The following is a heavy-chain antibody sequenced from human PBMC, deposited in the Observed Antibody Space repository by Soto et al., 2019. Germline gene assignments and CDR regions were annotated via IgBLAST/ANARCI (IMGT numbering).Heavy chain of an antibody. CDR2: ISYNGNT. Sequence: ASVKVSCKASGYSFTNYGITWVRQAPGQGLEWMGWISYNGNTNYAQNLQGRVTMTTDTSTNTAYMELRGLSSDDTAVYYCARVEDYFDSSGYNHWGQGTLVTVSS. CDR1: GYSFTNYG. D-gene: IGHD3-22*01. CDR3: ARVEDYFDSSGYNH. J-gene: IGHJ5*02. V-gene: IGHV1-18*04.